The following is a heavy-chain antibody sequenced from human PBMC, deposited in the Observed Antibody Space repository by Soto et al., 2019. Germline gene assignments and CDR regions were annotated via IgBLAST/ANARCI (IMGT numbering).Heavy chain of an antibody. CDR1: GYTFTSNG. CDR2: ISAYNGNT. Sequence: GTSVKVTCKASGYTFTSNGSRWVRQAPGQGLEWMGWISAYNGNTNYAQKLQGRVTMTTDTSTSTAYMELRSLRSDDTAVYYCARVRTGYGSGSPTIYYYMDVWGKGTTVTVSS. CDR3: ARVRTGYGSGSPTIYYYMDV. V-gene: IGHV1-18*01. D-gene: IGHD3-10*01. J-gene: IGHJ6*03.